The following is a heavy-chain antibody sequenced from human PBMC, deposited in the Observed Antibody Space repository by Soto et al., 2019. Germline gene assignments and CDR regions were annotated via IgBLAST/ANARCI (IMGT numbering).Heavy chain of an antibody. D-gene: IGHD3-16*01. CDR2: ISASGGST. CDR1: GFTFSSYN. J-gene: IGHJ3*02. Sequence: GGSLRLSCAASGFTFSSYNINWVRQALGKGLEWVSTISASGGSTYYADSVKGRFIISRDDSKNTAYLQMNSLKTEDTAVYYCTSPVDYGNAFDIWGQGTMVTVSS. CDR3: TSPVDYGNAFDI. V-gene: IGHV3-23*01.